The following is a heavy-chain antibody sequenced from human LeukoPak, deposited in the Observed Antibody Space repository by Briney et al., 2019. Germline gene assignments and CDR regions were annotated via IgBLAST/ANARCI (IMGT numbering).Heavy chain of an antibody. CDR3: ARDSPSRGDYGGNSDY. D-gene: IGHD4-23*01. V-gene: IGHV1-69*01. J-gene: IGHJ4*02. Sequence: SVKVSCKASGGTFSSYAISWVRQAPGQGLEWMGGIIPIFGTANYAQKFQGRVTITADESTGTAYMELSSLGSEDTAVYYCARDSPSRGDYGGNSDYWGQGTLVTVSS. CDR1: GGTFSSYA. CDR2: IIPIFGTA.